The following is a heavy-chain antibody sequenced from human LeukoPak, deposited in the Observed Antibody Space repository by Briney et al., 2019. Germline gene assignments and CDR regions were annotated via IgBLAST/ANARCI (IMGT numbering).Heavy chain of an antibody. Sequence: GGSLRLSCAASGFTFSSYAMSWVRQAPGKGLDWVSGISGSGGSTYYADSVKGRFTISRDNSKNTLYLQMNSLRAEDTAVYYCAKDRPPCSTSCHYYGMDVWGQGTSVTVSS. V-gene: IGHV3-23*01. CDR3: AKDRPPCSTSCHYYGMDV. CDR2: ISGSGGST. D-gene: IGHD2-2*01. CDR1: GFTFSSYA. J-gene: IGHJ6*02.